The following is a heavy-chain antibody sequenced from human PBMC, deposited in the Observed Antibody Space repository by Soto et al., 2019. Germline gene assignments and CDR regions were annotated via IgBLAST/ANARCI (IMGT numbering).Heavy chain of an antibody. J-gene: IGHJ4*02. Sequence: EVQLVESGGGLVKPGGSLRLSCAASGFTFSNTWMTWVRQAPGKGLELVGRIKSKTHGGTTDYAAPVKGRFTISRDDSDNTLYLQMNSLRTEDTAVYDCTTPAGINMIVVEDTIDVWGQGTLVTASS. CDR3: TTPAGINMIVVEDTIDV. D-gene: IGHD3-22*01. CDR2: IKSKTHGGTT. CDR1: GFTFSNTW. V-gene: IGHV3-15*01.